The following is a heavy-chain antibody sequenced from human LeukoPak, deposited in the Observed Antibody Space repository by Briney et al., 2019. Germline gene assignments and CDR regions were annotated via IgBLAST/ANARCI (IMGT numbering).Heavy chain of an antibody. Sequence: GESLKISCKGSGYSFTRYWIGWLRQMPGKGLEWMGIIYPDDSDTRYSPSFRGQVTISADKSISTTYLQWSSLKASDTAIYYCARPYSSSWYAMGAFDIWGQGTMVTVSS. CDR2: IYPDDSDT. V-gene: IGHV5-51*01. CDR1: GYSFTRYW. D-gene: IGHD6-13*01. J-gene: IGHJ3*02. CDR3: ARPYSSSWYAMGAFDI.